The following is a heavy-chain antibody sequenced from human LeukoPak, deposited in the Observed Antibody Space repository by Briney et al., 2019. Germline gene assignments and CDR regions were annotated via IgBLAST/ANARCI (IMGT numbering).Heavy chain of an antibody. D-gene: IGHD2-15*01. CDR3: AKAPVTTCSGAYCYPFDY. Sequence: PGGSLRLSCVASGFTFSNYGMHWVRQAPGKGLEWVAFIRYDGSNKNYADSVKGRFTISRDNSKNTLYLQMNSLRAGDAAVYYCAKAPVTTCSGAYCYPFDYWSQGTLVTVSS. CDR2: IRYDGSNK. V-gene: IGHV3-30*02. CDR1: GFTFSNYG. J-gene: IGHJ4*02.